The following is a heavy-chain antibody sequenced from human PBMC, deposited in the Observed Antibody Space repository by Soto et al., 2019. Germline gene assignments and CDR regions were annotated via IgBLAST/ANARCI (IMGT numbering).Heavy chain of an antibody. CDR2: INHSGST. J-gene: IGHJ5*02. CDR1: GGSFSGYY. CDR3: ARGSTWTTGIWLDP. Sequence: SETLSLTCAVYGGSFSGYYWSWIRQPPGKGLEWIGEINHSGSTNYNPSLKSRVTISVDTSKNQFSLKLSSVTAADTAVYYCARGSTWTTGIWLDPWGQGTLVTVSS. V-gene: IGHV4-34*01. D-gene: IGHD4-17*01.